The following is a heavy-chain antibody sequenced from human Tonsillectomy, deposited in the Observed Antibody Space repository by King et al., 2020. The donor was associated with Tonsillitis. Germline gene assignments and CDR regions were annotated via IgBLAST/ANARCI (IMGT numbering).Heavy chain of an antibody. D-gene: IGHD6-19*01. CDR1: GFTFSSYW. CDR3: AREFVAVTGTFSCAFDI. J-gene: IGHJ3*02. V-gene: IGHV3-7*03. CDR2: IKQDGSEK. Sequence: VQLVESGGGLVQPGGSLGLSCAGSGFTFSSYWMTWVRQAPGKGLEWVANIKQDGSEKYYVDSVRGRFTISRDNAKNSLYLQMNSLRAEDTAVYYCAREFVAVTGTFSCAFDIWGQGTMVTVSS.